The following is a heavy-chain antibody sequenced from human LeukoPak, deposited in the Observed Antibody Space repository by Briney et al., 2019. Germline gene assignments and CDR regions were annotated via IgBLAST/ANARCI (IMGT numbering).Heavy chain of an antibody. CDR2: IRSSGSTI. CDR1: GFSFSTYS. J-gene: IGHJ4*02. D-gene: IGHD3-22*01. V-gene: IGHV3-48*02. Sequence: PGGSLRLSCAASGFSFSTYSMNWVRQAPGKGLKWVSYIRSSGSTIYYADSVKGRFTISRDNAKNSLYLQMNSLRDEDTAVYYCARDPAHSSGPFDCWGQGTLVTVSS. CDR3: ARDPAHSSGPFDC.